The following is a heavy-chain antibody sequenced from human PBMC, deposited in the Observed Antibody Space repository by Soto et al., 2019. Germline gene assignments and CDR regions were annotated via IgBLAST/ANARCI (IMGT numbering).Heavy chain of an antibody. Sequence: ASVKVSCKASGYTITSYYMHWVRQAPGQGLEWMGIINPSGGSTSYAQKFQGRVTMTRDMSTSTAYMELSSLRSEDTAVYYCAADTAAGPFDYWGQGTLVTVS. CDR3: AADTAAGPFDY. CDR2: INPSGGST. J-gene: IGHJ4*02. D-gene: IGHD6-13*01. CDR1: GYTITSYY. V-gene: IGHV1-46*01.